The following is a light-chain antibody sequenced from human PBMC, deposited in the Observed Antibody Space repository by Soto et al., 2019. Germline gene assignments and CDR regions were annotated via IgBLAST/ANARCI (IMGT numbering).Light chain of an antibody. CDR3: QQYDSSPPSWT. V-gene: IGKV3-20*01. J-gene: IGKJ1*01. CDR2: GAS. CDR1: QRVSY. Sequence: ETVLTQSPGTLSLSPGERVTLSCRASQRVSYLAWYQQKPGQAPRLLIYGASSRATGIPDRFSGSGSGTDFPLTISRLEPEDFAVYYCQQYDSSPPSWTFGQGTTVEVK.